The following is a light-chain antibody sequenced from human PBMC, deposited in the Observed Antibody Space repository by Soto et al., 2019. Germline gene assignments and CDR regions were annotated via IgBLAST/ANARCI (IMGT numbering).Light chain of an antibody. Sequence: EIVMTQSPATLSVSPGDRATLSCRASQSVSSSYLAWYQQKPGQAPRLLIYGASSRATGIPDRFSGSGSGTDFTLTISRLEPEDFAVYYCQQYGSSSFTFGPGTKVDIK. CDR2: GAS. V-gene: IGKV3-20*01. CDR1: QSVSSSY. J-gene: IGKJ3*01. CDR3: QQYGSSSFT.